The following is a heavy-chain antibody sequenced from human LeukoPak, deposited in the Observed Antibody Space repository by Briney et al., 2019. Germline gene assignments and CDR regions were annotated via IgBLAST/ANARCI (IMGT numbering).Heavy chain of an antibody. CDR1: GGSISSYY. D-gene: IGHD3-3*01. V-gene: IGHV4-59*12. CDR2: IYYSGST. J-gene: IGHJ5*02. CDR3: ARVGWSAQGWFDP. Sequence: SETLSLTCTVSGGSISSYYWSWIRQPPGKGLEWIGYIYYSGSTNYNPSLKSRVTISVDTSKNQFSLKLSSVTAADTAVYYCARVGWSAQGWFDPWGQGTLVTVSS.